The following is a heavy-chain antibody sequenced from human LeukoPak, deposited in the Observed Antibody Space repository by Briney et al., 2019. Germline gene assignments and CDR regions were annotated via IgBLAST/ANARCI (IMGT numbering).Heavy chain of an antibody. CDR2: INPNSGGT. CDR1: GYTFTGYY. D-gene: IGHD3-22*01. J-gene: IGHJ4*02. CDR3: ARAIPLPYYYDSSGYYGR. Sequence: ASVKVSCKASGYTFTGYYMHWVRQAPGQGLEWMGRINPNSGGTNYAQKFQGRVTMTRDTSISTAYMELSRLRSDDTAVYYCARAIPLPYYYDSSGYYGRWGQGTLVTVSS. V-gene: IGHV1-2*06.